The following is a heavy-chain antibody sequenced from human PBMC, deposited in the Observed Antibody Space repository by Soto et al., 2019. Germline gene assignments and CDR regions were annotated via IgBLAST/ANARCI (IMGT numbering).Heavy chain of an antibody. J-gene: IGHJ2*01. CDR2: LNIAGTI. CDR1: CASISSFN. D-gene: IGHD6-13*01. Sequence: SETLSLTCSVSCASISSFNWNWVRQPAGRGPEWVGRLNIAGTINYNPSLKSRITMSMDTSKNQISLHLRSVTAADTAIYYCARDRGEYTSSWFWYFSHWGHGTLVTVSS. V-gene: IGHV4-4*07. CDR3: ARDRGEYTSSWFWYFSH.